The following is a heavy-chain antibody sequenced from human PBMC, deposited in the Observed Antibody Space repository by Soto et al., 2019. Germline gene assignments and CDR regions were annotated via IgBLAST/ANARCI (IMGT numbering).Heavy chain of an antibody. D-gene: IGHD5-12*01. Sequence: SETLSLTCTVSGGSISIYYWSWIRHPPGKGLEWIGYIYYSGSTNYNPSLKSRVTISVDTSKNQFSLKLSSVTAADTAVYYCALRRDGYKRWFDPWGQGTLVTVSS. V-gene: IGHV4-59*01. CDR2: IYYSGST. J-gene: IGHJ5*02. CDR1: GGSISIYY. CDR3: ALRRDGYKRWFDP.